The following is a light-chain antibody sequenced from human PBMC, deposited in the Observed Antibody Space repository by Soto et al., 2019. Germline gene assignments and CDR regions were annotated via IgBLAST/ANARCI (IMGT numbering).Light chain of an antibody. CDR1: SSNLGSDYD. V-gene: IGLV1-40*01. J-gene: IGLJ1*01. CDR2: TNN. CDR3: AAWDDSLGAYV. Sequence: QSVLTQPPSVSGAPGQRITISCTGSSSNLGSDYDVHWYQQFPGAAPRLLIYTNNQRPSGVPQRFSGSKTGTSASLAIGGLQSEDGADYYCAAWDDSLGAYVFVTGSKVTVL.